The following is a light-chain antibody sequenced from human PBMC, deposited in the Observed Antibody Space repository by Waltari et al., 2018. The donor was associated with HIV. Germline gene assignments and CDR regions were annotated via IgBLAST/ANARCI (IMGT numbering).Light chain of an antibody. CDR1: QSVSSSY. CDR3: QQYGSSPRT. V-gene: IGKV3-20*01. CDR2: GAS. Sequence: EIVLTQSPGILSLSPGEQAPLPCRASQSVSSSYLAWYQQKPGQAPRLLIYGASSRATGIPDRFSGSGSGTDFTLTISRLEPEDFTVYYCQQYGSSPRTFGQGTKVEIK. J-gene: IGKJ1*01.